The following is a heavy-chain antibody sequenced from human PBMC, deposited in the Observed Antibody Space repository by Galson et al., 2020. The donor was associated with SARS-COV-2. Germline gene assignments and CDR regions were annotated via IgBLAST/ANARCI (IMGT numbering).Heavy chain of an antibody. V-gene: IGHV3-66*01. CDR2: IYSGGST. D-gene: IGHD2-15*01. CDR3: ASFLSVDRIYYYGMDV. Sequence: GGSLRLSCAASGFTVSSNYMSWVRQAPGKGLEWVSVIYSGGSTYYADSVKGRFTISRDNSKNTLYLQMNSLRAEDTAVYYCASFLSVDRIYYYGMDVWGQGTTVTVSS. J-gene: IGHJ6*02. CDR1: GFTVSSNY.